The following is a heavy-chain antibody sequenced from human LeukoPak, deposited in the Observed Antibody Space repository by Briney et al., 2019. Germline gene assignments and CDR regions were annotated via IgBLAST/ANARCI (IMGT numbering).Heavy chain of an antibody. Sequence: GESLRLSCAADGFTFRKHWMSWVRQAMGKGLECVAKIKEDGSEKHYVDSVKGRFTISRDNAMNTLYLQMNSLRAEDSALYYCTRDMQGSRLYLVGSQNDWGQGTLVTVSS. D-gene: IGHD1-26*01. V-gene: IGHV3-7*01. CDR3: TRDMQGSRLYLVGSQND. CDR1: GFTFRKHW. J-gene: IGHJ4*02. CDR2: IKEDGSEK.